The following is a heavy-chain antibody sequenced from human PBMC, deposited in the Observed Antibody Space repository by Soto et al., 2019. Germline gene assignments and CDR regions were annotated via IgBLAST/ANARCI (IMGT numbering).Heavy chain of an antibody. V-gene: IGHV1-69*06. CDR1: GGTFSSYA. Sequence: QVQLVQSGTEVKKPGSSVKVSCKASGGTFSSYAISWVRQAPGQGLEWMGGIIPMFITTNYAQRFQGRVTITADKSTSTASMELYSLRSEDTAVDYCAGDKVMATITELVYWGQGTLVTVSS. D-gene: IGHD5-12*01. J-gene: IGHJ4*02. CDR3: AGDKVMATITELVY. CDR2: IIPMFITT.